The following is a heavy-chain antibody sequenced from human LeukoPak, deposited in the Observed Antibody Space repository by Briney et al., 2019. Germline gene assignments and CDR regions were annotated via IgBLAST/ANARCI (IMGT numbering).Heavy chain of an antibody. J-gene: IGHJ5*02. Sequence: PGRSLRLSCAASGFTFSSYAMHWVRQAPGKGLEWVAVISYDGSNKYYADSVKGRFTISRDNSKNTLYLQMNSLRAEDTAVYYCAKSGYSYPNWFDPWGQGTLVTVSS. CDR2: ISYDGSNK. V-gene: IGHV3-30-3*01. CDR3: AKSGYSYPNWFDP. CDR1: GFTFSSYA. D-gene: IGHD5-18*01.